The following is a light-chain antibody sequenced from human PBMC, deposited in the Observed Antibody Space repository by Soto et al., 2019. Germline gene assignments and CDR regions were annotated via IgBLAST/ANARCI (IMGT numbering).Light chain of an antibody. V-gene: IGKV1-5*01. CDR1: QSISNR. CDR2: DAS. J-gene: IGKJ1*01. Sequence: DITMTQSPATLSASVRDRVTITCRASQSISNRLAWYQQKPGKAPKVLIYDASSLESGVPSRFSGSGSGTEFILTISSLQPDDFASYCCQHYGGRWTFGQGTKVDI. CDR3: QHYGGRWT.